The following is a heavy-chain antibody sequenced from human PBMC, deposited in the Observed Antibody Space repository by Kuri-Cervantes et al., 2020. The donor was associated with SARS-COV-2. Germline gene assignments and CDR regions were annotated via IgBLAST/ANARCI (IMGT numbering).Heavy chain of an antibody. CDR3: ARDIAVASGYYFDY. CDR2: INHSGST. Sequence: GSLRLSCAVYGGSFSGYYWSWIRQPPGKGLEWIGEINHSGSTNYNPSLKSRVTISVDTSKNQFSLKLSSVNAAETAVYYCARDIAVASGYYFDYWGQGTLVTVSS. J-gene: IGHJ4*02. V-gene: IGHV4-34*01. CDR1: GGSFSGYY. D-gene: IGHD6-19*01.